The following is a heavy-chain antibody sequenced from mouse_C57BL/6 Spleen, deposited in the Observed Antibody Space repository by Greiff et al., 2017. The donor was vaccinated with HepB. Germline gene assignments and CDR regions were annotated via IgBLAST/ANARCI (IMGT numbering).Heavy chain of an antibody. J-gene: IGHJ2*01. CDR1: GYTFTSYW. Sequence: QVQLQQPGAELVKPGASVKLSCKASGYTFTSYWMPWVKQRPGQGLEWIGEIDPTDSYTNYNQKFKGKATLTVETSSSTAYMQLSSLTSEDSAVYYCARWGFYYGPYWGQGTTLTVSS. D-gene: IGHD1-2*01. CDR2: IDPTDSYT. V-gene: IGHV1-50*01. CDR3: ARWGFYYGPY.